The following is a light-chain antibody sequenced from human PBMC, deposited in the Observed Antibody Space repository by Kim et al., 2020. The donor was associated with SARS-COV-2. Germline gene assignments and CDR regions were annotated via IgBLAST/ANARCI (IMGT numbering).Light chain of an antibody. CDR2: YDT. CDR3: QVWDKNSDHWV. V-gene: IGLV3-21*01. Sequence: SYELTQPPSVSVAPGKTASITCVGDNIATKSVHWYQQRPGQAPVVVLYYDTDRPSGIPERFSGSNSGNTATLTISRVEAGDEADYYCQVWDKNSDHWVFG. CDR1: NIATKS. J-gene: IGLJ3*02.